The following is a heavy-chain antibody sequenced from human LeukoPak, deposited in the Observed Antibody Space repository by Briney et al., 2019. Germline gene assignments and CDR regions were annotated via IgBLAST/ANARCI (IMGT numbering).Heavy chain of an antibody. V-gene: IGHV3-9*01. Sequence: PGGSLRLSCAASGFTFDDYAMHWVRQAPGKGLEWVSGISWNSGGIGYADSVKGRFTISRDNAKNSLYLQMNSPRAEDTAVYYCARHRTVSGGVLLDYWGQGTLVTVSS. D-gene: IGHD1-26*01. J-gene: IGHJ4*02. CDR3: ARHRTVSGGVLLDY. CDR1: GFTFDDYA. CDR2: ISWNSGGI.